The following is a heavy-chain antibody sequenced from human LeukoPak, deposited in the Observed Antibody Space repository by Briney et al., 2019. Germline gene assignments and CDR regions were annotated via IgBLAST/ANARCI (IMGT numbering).Heavy chain of an antibody. Sequence: GASVKVSCKASGYTFTSYAMHWVRQAPGQRLEWMGWINAGNGNTKYSQKFQGRVTITADESTSTAYMELSSLRSEDTAVYYCASLTYYYDSSGYYSNYYFDYWGQGTLVTVSS. CDR1: GYTFTSYA. J-gene: IGHJ4*02. CDR3: ASLTYYYDSSGYYSNYYFDY. D-gene: IGHD3-22*01. CDR2: INAGNGNT. V-gene: IGHV1-3*01.